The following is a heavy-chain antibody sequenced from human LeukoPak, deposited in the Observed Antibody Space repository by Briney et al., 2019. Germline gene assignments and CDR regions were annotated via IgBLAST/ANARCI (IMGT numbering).Heavy chain of an antibody. CDR1: GFTFSSYA. Sequence: PGGSLRLSCAASGFTFSSYAMSWVRQAPGKGLEGVSAISGRGGSTYYADSVKGRFTLSRDNSKNTLYMQMNSLRAEDTAVYYCAKVTVTTEFDYWGQGTLVTVSS. D-gene: IGHD4-17*01. CDR3: AKVTVTTEFDY. V-gene: IGHV3-23*01. J-gene: IGHJ4*02. CDR2: ISGRGGST.